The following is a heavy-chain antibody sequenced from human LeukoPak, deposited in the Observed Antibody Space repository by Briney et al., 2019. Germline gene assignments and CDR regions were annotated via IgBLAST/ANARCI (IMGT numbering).Heavy chain of an antibody. Sequence: PSETLSLTCTVSGDSITTSNHFWGWIRQPPGKGLEWIGSVYYNRNTYYNPSLKSRVTISVDPSKNQFSLELTSVTAADTAMYYCARLFGSGSPYKYVFWGQGTLVTVSS. CDR1: GDSITTSNHF. CDR3: ARLFGSGSPYKYVF. CDR2: VYYNRNT. D-gene: IGHD3-10*01. J-gene: IGHJ1*01. V-gene: IGHV4-39*01.